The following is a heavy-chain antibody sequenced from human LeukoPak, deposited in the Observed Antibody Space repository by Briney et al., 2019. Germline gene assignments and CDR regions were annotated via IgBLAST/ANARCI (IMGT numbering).Heavy chain of an antibody. Sequence: ASVKVSCKASGYTFTSYYMHWVRQAPGQGLEWMGIINPSGGSTSYAQKFQGRVTMTRDTSTSTVYMELSSLRSEDTAVYYCARVVRYSSSSGLKPYYYYGMDVWGQGTTVTVSS. V-gene: IGHV1-46*01. CDR3: ARVVRYSSSSGLKPYYYYGMDV. CDR1: GYTFTSYY. J-gene: IGHJ6*02. CDR2: INPSGGST. D-gene: IGHD6-6*01.